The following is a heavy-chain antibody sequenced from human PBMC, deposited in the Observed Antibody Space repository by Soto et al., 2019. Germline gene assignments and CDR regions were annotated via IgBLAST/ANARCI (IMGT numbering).Heavy chain of an antibody. CDR2: ISGSGGST. V-gene: IGHV3-23*01. CDR3: AKGPMIVVVITYFDY. CDR1: GFTFSSYA. D-gene: IGHD3-22*01. Sequence: GGSLRLSCAASGFTFSSYAMSGGRQAPGKGLEWVSAISGSGGSTYYADSVKGRFTISRDNSKNTLYLQMNSLRAEDTAVYYCAKGPMIVVVITYFDYWGQGTLVTVSS. J-gene: IGHJ4*02.